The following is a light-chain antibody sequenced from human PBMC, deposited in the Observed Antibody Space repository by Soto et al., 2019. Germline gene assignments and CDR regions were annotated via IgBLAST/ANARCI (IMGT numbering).Light chain of an antibody. J-gene: IGLJ2*01. CDR2: EVS. CDR3: RSYTSSRTLV. Sequence: QSVLTQPASVSGSPGQSSTISCTGTSSDVGGYNYVSWYQQHPGKAPKLMIYEVSNRPSGVSNRFSGSQSGNTASLTISGLEAEDEADYYCRSYTSSRTLVFGGGTKLTAL. CDR1: SSDVGGYNY. V-gene: IGLV2-14*01.